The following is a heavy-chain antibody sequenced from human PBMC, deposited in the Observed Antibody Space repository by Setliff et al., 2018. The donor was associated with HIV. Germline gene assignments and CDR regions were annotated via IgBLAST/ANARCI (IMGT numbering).Heavy chain of an antibody. CDR2: ISYEGSHI. CDR1: GFTFRTSA. D-gene: IGHD6-19*01. Sequence: GGSLRLSCVASGFTFRTSAMHWVRQAPGKGLEWVAVISYEGSHIYYAGSVRGRFTISRDNSKNTLYLQMNSLRPDDTAVYYCVKEAIAVANTGWGLLDSWGQGTLVTVSS. V-gene: IGHV3-30*18. CDR3: VKEAIAVANTGWGLLDS. J-gene: IGHJ4*02.